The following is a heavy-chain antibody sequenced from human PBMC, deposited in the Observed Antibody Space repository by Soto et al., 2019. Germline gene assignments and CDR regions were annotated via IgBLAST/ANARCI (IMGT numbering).Heavy chain of an antibody. Sequence: PGESLKISCKGSGYSFTSYWIVWVRQMPGKGLEWMGTIYPGDSDTRYSPSFQGQVTISADKSISTAYPQWNSLKASDTAMYFCARNKGYCRSISCYGMDVWAKGATGTVPS. CDR2: IYPGDSDT. CDR1: GYSFTSYW. CDR3: ARNKGYCRSISCYGMDV. D-gene: IGHD2-2*01. V-gene: IGHV5-51*01. J-gene: IGHJ6*04.